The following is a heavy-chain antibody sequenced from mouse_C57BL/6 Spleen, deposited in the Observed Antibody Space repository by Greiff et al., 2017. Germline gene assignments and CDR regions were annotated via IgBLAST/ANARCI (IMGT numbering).Heavy chain of an antibody. V-gene: IGHV1-18*01. D-gene: IGHD1-1*01. CDR3: ARSITPVVATRGYAMDY. J-gene: IGHJ4*01. CDR2: INPNNGGT. CDR1: GYTFTDYN. Sequence: EVQLQQSGPELVKPGASVKIPCKASGYTFTDYNMDWVKQSHGKSLEWIGDINPNNGGTIYNQKFKGKATLTVDKSSSTAYMELRSLTSEDTAVYYCARSITPVVATRGYAMDYWGQGTSVTVSS.